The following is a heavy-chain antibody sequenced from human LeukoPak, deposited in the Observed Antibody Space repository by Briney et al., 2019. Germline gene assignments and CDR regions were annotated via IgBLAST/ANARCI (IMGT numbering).Heavy chain of an antibody. CDR1: GFNFGTYW. CDR2: MKEDGSER. J-gene: IGHJ4*02. D-gene: IGHD6-19*01. V-gene: IGHV3-7*01. Sequence: PGGSLRLSCVASGFNFGTYWMSWVRQAPGKGLEWVATMKEDGSERYYVGSVKGRFTISRDNAKNSLYLQMNSLRVEDTALYYCRRDMEKQSLFDFWGQGTLVTVSS. CDR3: RRDMEKQSLFDF.